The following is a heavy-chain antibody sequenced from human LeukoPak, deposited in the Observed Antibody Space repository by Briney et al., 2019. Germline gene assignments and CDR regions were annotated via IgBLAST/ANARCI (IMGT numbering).Heavy chain of an antibody. J-gene: IGHJ4*02. D-gene: IGHD2-2*01. CDR2: INAGNGNT. V-gene: IGHV1-3*01. Sequence: AASVKVSCKASGYTFTSYAMHWVRQAPGQRPEWMGWINAGNGNTKYSQKFQGRVTITRDTSASTAYMELSSLRPEDTAVYYCARVQSAYCSSSSCYGGYFDYWGQGILVTVSS. CDR1: GYTFTSYA. CDR3: ARVQSAYCSSSSCYGGYFDY.